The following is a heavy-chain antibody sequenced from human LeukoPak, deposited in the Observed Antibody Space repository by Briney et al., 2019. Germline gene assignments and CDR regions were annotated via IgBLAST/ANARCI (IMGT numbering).Heavy chain of an antibody. Sequence: GGSLRLSCAASGFNFSSYWMTWVRQAPGKGLEWVANIKQDGSETYYVDSVMGRFTISRDNAKNSLYLQMNSLRAEDTAVYYCARETIHDRAFDIWGQGTMVTVSS. CDR2: IKQDGSET. V-gene: IGHV3-7*05. J-gene: IGHJ3*02. CDR1: GFNFSSYW. CDR3: ARETIHDRAFDI. D-gene: IGHD1-1*01.